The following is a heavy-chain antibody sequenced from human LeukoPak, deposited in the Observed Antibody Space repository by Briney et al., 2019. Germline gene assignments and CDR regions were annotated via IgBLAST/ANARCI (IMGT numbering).Heavy chain of an antibody. CDR1: GYTFTGYY. CDR3: ARDSGGGYYYGSSGYYAEYFQH. Sequence: ASVKVSCKASGYTFTGYYMHWVRQAPGQGLEWMGWINPNSGGTNYAQKFQGRVTMTRDTSISTAYMDLSRLRSDDTAVYYCARDSGGGYYYGSSGYYAEYFQHWGQGTLVTVSS. J-gene: IGHJ1*01. D-gene: IGHD3-22*01. V-gene: IGHV1-2*02. CDR2: INPNSGGT.